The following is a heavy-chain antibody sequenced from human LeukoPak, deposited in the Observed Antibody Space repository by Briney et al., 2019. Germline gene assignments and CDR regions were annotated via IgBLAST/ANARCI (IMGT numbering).Heavy chain of an antibody. V-gene: IGHV3-30*02. D-gene: IGHD1-26*01. Sequence: GESLRLSCVASGFIFSDYGKHWARQAPAKGLEWVAFIRSDGSVENYTGSVKGRFTIYRDNSKNTLYVQMNSLRLEDTAVYYCGKHDSASDFWGQGTLVTVSS. CDR1: GFIFSDYG. CDR2: IRSDGSVE. CDR3: GKHDSASDF. J-gene: IGHJ4*02.